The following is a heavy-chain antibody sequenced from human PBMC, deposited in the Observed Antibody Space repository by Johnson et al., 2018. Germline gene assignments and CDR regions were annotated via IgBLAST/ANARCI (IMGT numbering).Heavy chain of an antibody. Sequence: VQLVESGGGVVQPGRSLRLSCAASGFTFSSYPMHWVRKAPGKGLEWVAIISYDGSNKSYADSVQGRFTISRDNSQNTLYLHMNSLRGDDTAMYYCARDSPGGNPHDAFDVWGQGTMVTVSS. V-gene: IGHV3-30-3*01. CDR3: ARDSPGGNPHDAFDV. D-gene: IGHD4-23*01. CDR2: ISYDGSNK. CDR1: GFTFSSYP. J-gene: IGHJ3*01.